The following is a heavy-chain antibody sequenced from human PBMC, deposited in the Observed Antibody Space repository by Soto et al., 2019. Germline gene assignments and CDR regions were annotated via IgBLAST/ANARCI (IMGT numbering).Heavy chain of an antibody. CDR2: IWYDGSNK. J-gene: IGHJ6*02. Sequence: QVQLVESGGGVVQPGRSLRLSCAASGFTFSSYGMHWVRQAPGKGLEWVAVIWYDGSNKYYADSVKGRFTISRDKSKNTLYLQMNSLRAEHTAVYYCARVPKRSWQQLVPYYYYGMDVWGQGTTVTVSS. CDR1: GFTFSSYG. D-gene: IGHD6-13*01. CDR3: ARVPKRSWQQLVPYYYYGMDV. V-gene: IGHV3-33*01.